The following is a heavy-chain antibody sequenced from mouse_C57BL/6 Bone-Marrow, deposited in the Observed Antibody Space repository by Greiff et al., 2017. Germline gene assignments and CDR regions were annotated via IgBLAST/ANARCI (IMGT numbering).Heavy chain of an antibody. V-gene: IGHV1-81*01. CDR3: ASVYYGSRGAWFAY. D-gene: IGHD1-1*01. CDR1: GYTFTSYG. Sequence: QVQLQQSGAELARPGASVKLSCKASGYTFTSYGISWVKQRTGQGLEWIGEIYPRSGNPYYNEKFKGKATMTADKSSSTAYMELRSLTSEDAAVYFCASVYYGSRGAWFAYWGQGTLVTVSA. CDR2: IYPRSGNP. J-gene: IGHJ3*01.